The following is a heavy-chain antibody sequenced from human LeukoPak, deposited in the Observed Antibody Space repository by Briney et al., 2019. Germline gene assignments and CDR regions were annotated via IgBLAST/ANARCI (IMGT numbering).Heavy chain of an antibody. CDR3: AKDRGELLGYFDY. V-gene: IGHV3-30*02. J-gene: IGHJ4*02. CDR1: GFTFSSYG. CDR2: IRYDGSNK. Sequence: GGSLRLSCAASGFTFSSYGMHWVRQAPGKGLEWVAFIRYDGSNKYYADSVKGRFTISRDNSKNTLYLQMNSLRAVDTAVYYCAKDRGELLGYFDYWGQGTLVTVSS. D-gene: IGHD1-26*01.